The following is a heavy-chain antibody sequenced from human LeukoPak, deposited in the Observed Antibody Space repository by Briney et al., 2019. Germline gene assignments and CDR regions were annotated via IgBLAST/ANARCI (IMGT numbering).Heavy chain of an antibody. CDR1: GYTFTSYY. J-gene: IGHJ4*02. V-gene: IGHV1-46*03. Sequence: GASVKVSCKASGYTFTSYYMHWVRQAPGQGLERMGIINPSGGSTSYAQKFQGRVAMTRDTSTSTVYMELSSLRSEDTAVYYCARETVLTGYEAYSFDYWGQGTLVTVSS. D-gene: IGHD3-9*01. CDR2: INPSGGST. CDR3: ARETVLTGYEAYSFDY.